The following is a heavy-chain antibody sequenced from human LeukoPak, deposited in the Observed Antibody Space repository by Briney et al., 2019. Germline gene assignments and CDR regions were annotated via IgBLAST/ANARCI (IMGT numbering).Heavy chain of an antibody. V-gene: IGHV4-4*07. J-gene: IGHJ4*02. CDR2: FYTSGDP. D-gene: IGHD3-22*01. Sequence: SETLSLTCTVSGVSVTTYFWSWIRQPADKGLEWIGRFYTSGDPSYNPSLRSRVTMSVDTSKNQFSLKLTSVTAADTAVYFCARGDSSGYLDYWGQGTLGTVSS. CDR1: GVSVTTYF. CDR3: ARGDSSGYLDY.